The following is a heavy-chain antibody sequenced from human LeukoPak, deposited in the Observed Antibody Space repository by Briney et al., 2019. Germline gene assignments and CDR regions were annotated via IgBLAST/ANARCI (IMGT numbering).Heavy chain of an antibody. V-gene: IGHV1-69*05. CDR3: ASGGSGYYKDFQH. CDR2: IIPIFGTA. J-gene: IGHJ1*01. Sequence: SVKVSCKASGGTFSSYAISWVRQAPGQGLEWVGGIIPIFGTANYAQKFQGRVTITTDESTSTACMELSSLRSEDTAVYYCASGGSGYYKDFQHWGQGTLVTVSS. D-gene: IGHD3-22*01. CDR1: GGTFSSYA.